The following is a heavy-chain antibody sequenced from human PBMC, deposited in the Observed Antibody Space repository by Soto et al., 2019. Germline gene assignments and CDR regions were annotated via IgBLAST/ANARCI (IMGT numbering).Heavy chain of an antibody. CDR1: GGVFRNYA. Sequence: QVQLVQSGAEVKKPGSSVKVSCQASGGVFRNYAINWVRQAPGQGLEWMGGIIPVFGTADYPQKFQGRVTITADESTTTAYMELTSLTTEYTAVYFCARERWGSYSVDSWGQGTLFTVAS. CDR3: ARERWGSYSVDS. J-gene: IGHJ5*01. V-gene: IGHV1-69*01. D-gene: IGHD1-26*01. CDR2: IIPVFGTA.